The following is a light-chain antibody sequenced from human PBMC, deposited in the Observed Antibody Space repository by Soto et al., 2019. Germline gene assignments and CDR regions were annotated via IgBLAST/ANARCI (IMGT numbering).Light chain of an antibody. CDR3: QHYNSYSEA. CDR1: QSISSW. CDR2: KAP. V-gene: IGKV1-5*03. Sequence: DIQMTQSPSTLPASVGDRVTITCRANQSISSWLAWYQQKPGKAPKLLIYKAPTLKSGVPSRFSGSGSGTEFTLTISSLQPDDFATYYCQHYNSYSEAFGQGTKVDIK. J-gene: IGKJ1*01.